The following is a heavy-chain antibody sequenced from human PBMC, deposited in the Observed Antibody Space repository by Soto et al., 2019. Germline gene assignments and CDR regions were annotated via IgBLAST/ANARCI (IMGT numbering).Heavy chain of an antibody. D-gene: IGHD2-2*01. J-gene: IGHJ4*02. CDR3: AKRPIYCTWTSCLDY. V-gene: IGHV4-59*12. CDR2: IYYSGST. CDR1: GGSISSYY. Sequence: SETLSLTCTVSGGSISSYYWSWIRQPPGKGLEWIGYIYYSGSTNYNPSLKSRLTISVDTSKNQFSLKLSSVTAEDTALYYCAKRPIYCTWTSCLDYWGQGTLVTVSS.